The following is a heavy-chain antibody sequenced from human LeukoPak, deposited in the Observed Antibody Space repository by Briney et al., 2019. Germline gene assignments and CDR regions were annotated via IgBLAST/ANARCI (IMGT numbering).Heavy chain of an antibody. CDR2: IKQDGSEK. CDR3: ASFYDFWSGYGFDY. V-gene: IGHV3-7*01. J-gene: IGHJ4*02. D-gene: IGHD3-3*01. Sequence: GGSLRLSCAASGFTFSSYWMSWVRQAPGKGLEWVANIKQDGSEKYYVDSVKGRFTISRDNAKNSLYLQMNSLRAGDTAVYYCASFYDFWSGYGFDYWGQGTLVTVSS. CDR1: GFTFSSYW.